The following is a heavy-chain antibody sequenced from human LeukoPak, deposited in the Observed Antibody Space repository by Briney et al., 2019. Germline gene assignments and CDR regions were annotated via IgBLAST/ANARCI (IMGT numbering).Heavy chain of an antibody. V-gene: IGHV3-23*01. D-gene: IGHD3-22*01. CDR1: GFTFSSYA. CDR3: AKTRGITMIVVVTYFDY. Sequence: PGGSLRLSCAASGFTFSSYAMTWVRQAPGKGLEWVSSISGSGGSTYYADSVKGRFTISRDNSKNTLFLQMNSLRAEDTAVYYCAKTRGITMIVVVTYFDYWGQGTLVTVSS. CDR2: ISGSGGST. J-gene: IGHJ4*02.